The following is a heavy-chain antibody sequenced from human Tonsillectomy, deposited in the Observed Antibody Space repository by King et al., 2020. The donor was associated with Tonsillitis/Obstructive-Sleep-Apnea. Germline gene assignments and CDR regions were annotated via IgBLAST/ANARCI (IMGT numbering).Heavy chain of an antibody. V-gene: IGHV4-34*01. CDR1: GGSFSGFY. CDR2: INQSGST. D-gene: IGHD3-3*01. J-gene: IGHJ5*02. Sequence: VQLQQWGAGLLKPSETLSLPCAVYGGSFSGFYWSWIRQAPGKGLEWIGEINQSGSTNYNPSLKTRVTISVDTSKNQLSLKLSTVTTADTAVYYCARDEWPQGFDPWGQGTLVTVSS. CDR3: ARDEWPQGFDP.